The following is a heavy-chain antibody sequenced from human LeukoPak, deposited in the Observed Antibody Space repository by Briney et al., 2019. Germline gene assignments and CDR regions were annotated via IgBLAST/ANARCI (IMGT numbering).Heavy chain of an antibody. D-gene: IGHD6-13*01. CDR1: GYTFTGYY. Sequence: GASVKVSCKASGYTFTGYYMHWVRQAPGQGLEWMGWINPNSGGTNYAQKFQGRVTMTRDTSISTAYMELSRLRSDDTAVYYCARGAAAAGWAWFDPWGQGTLVTVSS. CDR2: INPNSGGT. CDR3: ARGAAAAGWAWFDP. J-gene: IGHJ5*02. V-gene: IGHV1-2*02.